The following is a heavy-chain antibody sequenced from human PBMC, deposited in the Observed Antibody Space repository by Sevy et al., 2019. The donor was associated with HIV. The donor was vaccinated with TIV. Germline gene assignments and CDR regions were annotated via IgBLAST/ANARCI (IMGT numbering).Heavy chain of an antibody. D-gene: IGHD5-12*01. CDR2: ISSKGGST. CDR1: GFTFSSYA. CDR3: ARGGVATIINDAFDI. J-gene: IGHJ3*02. V-gene: IGHV3-64*02. Sequence: GESLKISCAASGFTFSSYAMHWVRQAPGKGLEYVSAISSKGGSTYYVDSVKGRFTISRDNSKNTLYLQMGSLRAEDMVVYYCARGGVATIINDAFDIWGQGTMVTV.